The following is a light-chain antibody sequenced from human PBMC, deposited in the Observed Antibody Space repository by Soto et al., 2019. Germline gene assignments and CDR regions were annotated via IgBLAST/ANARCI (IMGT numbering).Light chain of an antibody. J-gene: IGKJ3*01. CDR2: WSS. CDR1: QSVLHRSNGNNY. CDR3: QQNKSLPFT. Sequence: DIVMTQSPDSLSVSLGERATIKCRSSQSVLHRSNGNNYIAWYQQKPGRPPKWLIYWSSTRDSGVPDRFIGSASGTDFPLTGSILQDEDVAYYYYQQNKSLPFTFGPGTKVHIE. V-gene: IGKV4-1*01.